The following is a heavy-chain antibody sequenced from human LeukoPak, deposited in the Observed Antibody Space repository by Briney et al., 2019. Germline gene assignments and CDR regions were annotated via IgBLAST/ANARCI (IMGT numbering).Heavy chain of an antibody. V-gene: IGHV3-30*02. J-gene: IGHJ4*02. CDR2: IRYDGSNK. Sequence: PGGSLRLSCAASGFTFSSYGMHWVRQAPGKGLEWVAFIRYDGSNKYYVDSVKGRFTISRDNAKNSLYLQMNSLRGEDTAVYYCATHYDWTFDCWGQGTLVTVSS. CDR1: GFTFSSYG. D-gene: IGHD1-1*01. CDR3: ATHYDWTFDC.